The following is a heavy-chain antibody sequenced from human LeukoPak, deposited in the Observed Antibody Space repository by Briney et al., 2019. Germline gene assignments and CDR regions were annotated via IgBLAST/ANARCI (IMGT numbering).Heavy chain of an antibody. J-gene: IGHJ4*02. CDR2: IIPILGIA. D-gene: IGHD2-8*01. Sequence: SVKVSCKASGGTFSSYAISWVRQAPGQGLEWMGRIIPILGIANYAQKFQGRVTITADKSTSTAYMELSSLRSEDTAVYYCAVYCTNGVCYRQTPDMSDYWGQGTLVTVSS. CDR1: GGTFSSYA. CDR3: AVYCTNGVCYRQTPDMSDY. V-gene: IGHV1-69*04.